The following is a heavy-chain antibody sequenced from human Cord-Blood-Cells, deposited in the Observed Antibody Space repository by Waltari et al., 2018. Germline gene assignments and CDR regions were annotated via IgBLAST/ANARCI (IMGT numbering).Heavy chain of an antibody. J-gene: IGHJ3*02. CDR3: ARQDRGYSSSWANAFDI. CDR1: GGSFSGYY. V-gene: IGHV4-34*01. CDR2: INHRGST. D-gene: IGHD6-13*01. Sequence: QVQLQQWGAGLLKPSETLSLTCAVYGGSFSGYYWSWIRQPPGKGLEWIGEINHRGSTNNNPSLKRRVTISVDTSKNQFSLKLSSVTAADTAVYYCARQDRGYSSSWANAFDIWGQGTMVTVSS.